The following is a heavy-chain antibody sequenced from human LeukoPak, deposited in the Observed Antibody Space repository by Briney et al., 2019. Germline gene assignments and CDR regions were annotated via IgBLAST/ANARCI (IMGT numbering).Heavy chain of an antibody. CDR2: INPNSGGT. CDR1: GYTFTGYG. D-gene: IGHD4-17*01. V-gene: IGHV1-2*02. Sequence: ASVKVSCKASGYTFTGYGISWVRQAPGQGLEWMGWINPNSGGTNYAQKFQGRVTMTRDTSISTAYMELSRLRSDDTAVYYCARGGATVTTYYYMDVWGKGTTVTVSS. CDR3: ARGGATVTTYYYMDV. J-gene: IGHJ6*03.